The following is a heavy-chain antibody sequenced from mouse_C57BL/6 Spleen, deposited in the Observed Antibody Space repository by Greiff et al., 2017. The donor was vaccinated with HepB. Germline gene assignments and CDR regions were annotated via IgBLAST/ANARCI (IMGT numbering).Heavy chain of an antibody. CDR1: GFTFSSYG. CDR2: ISSGGSYT. D-gene: IGHD2-4*01. J-gene: IGHJ3*01. CDR3: ARLDDYGGFAY. Sequence: EVKLVESGGDLVKPGGSLKLSCAASGFTFSSYGMSWVRQTPDKRLEWVATISSGGSYTYYPDSVKGRFTVSRDNAKNTLYLQMSSLKSEDTAMYYCARLDDYGGFAYWGQGTLVTVSA. V-gene: IGHV5-6*02.